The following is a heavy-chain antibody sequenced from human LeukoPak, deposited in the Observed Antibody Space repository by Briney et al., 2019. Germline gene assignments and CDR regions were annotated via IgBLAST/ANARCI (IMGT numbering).Heavy chain of an antibody. V-gene: IGHV3-30*04. CDR2: ISYDGSDK. D-gene: IGHD3-9*01. Sequence: GGSLRLSCEASRFTFRTYAMHWVRQAPGKGLEWGAVISYDGSDKYYADSVKGRFTISRDNSKNTLYLQMNSLRAEDTAVYYCARDQGYDILTGLSDYWGQGTLVTVSS. J-gene: IGHJ4*02. CDR3: ARDQGYDILTGLSDY. CDR1: RFTFRTYA.